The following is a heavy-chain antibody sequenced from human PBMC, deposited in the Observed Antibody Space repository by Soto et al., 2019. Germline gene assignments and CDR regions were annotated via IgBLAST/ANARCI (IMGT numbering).Heavy chain of an antibody. CDR2: IKSDGSST. V-gene: IGHV3-74*01. CDR3: ARDGSGSTGYYYLDY. D-gene: IGHD1-26*01. CDR1: GFTFSSYW. J-gene: IGHJ4*02. Sequence: HPGGSLRLSCAASGFTFSSYWMHWVRQAPGKGLVWVSRIKSDGSSTSYADSVKGRFTISRDNAKNTLDLQMNSLRVEDTAVYYCARDGSGSTGYYYLDYWGQGTLVTVSS.